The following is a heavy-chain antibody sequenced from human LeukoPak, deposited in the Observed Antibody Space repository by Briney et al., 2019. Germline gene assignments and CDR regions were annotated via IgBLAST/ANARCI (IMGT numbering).Heavy chain of an antibody. CDR1: GFTFSSYA. Sequence: SGGSLRLSCAASGFTFSSYAMSWVRQAPGKGLEWVSAISGSGGSTYYGDSVKGRFTISRDNSKNTLYLQMNSLRAEDTAVYYCAKDRTGLYSSWNWGQGTLVTVSS. V-gene: IGHV3-23*01. D-gene: IGHD6-6*01. J-gene: IGHJ4*02. CDR3: AKDRTGLYSSWN. CDR2: ISGSGGST.